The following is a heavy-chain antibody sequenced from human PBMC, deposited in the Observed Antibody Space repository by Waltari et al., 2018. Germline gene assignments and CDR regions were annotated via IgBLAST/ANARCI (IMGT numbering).Heavy chain of an antibody. CDR2: ITHTGTT. Sequence: QVQLQQWGAGLLKPSETLSLTCAVYGESFSDNFWSWIRQRPGRGVEWIGEITHTGTTNYNPSLKSRVTISVDTSKHQFSLKLSFVTAADTAVYYCARNRWLPFDYWGQGTPVTVSS. CDR3: ARNRWLPFDY. V-gene: IGHV4-34*01. D-gene: IGHD5-12*01. J-gene: IGHJ4*02. CDR1: GESFSDNF.